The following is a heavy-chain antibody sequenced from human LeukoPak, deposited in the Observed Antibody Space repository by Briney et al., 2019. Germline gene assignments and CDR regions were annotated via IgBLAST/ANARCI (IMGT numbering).Heavy chain of an antibody. CDR3: ARSLNDILTGYERFAFDY. CDR2: IYYSGST. J-gene: IGHJ4*02. D-gene: IGHD3-9*01. CDR1: GGSISSYY. V-gene: IGHV4-59*01. Sequence: SETLSLTCTVSGGSISSYYWNWIRQPPGKGLEWIGYIYYSGSTNYNPSLKSRVTISVDTSKNQFSLKLSSVTAADTAVYYCARSLNDILTGYERFAFDYWGQGTLVTVSS.